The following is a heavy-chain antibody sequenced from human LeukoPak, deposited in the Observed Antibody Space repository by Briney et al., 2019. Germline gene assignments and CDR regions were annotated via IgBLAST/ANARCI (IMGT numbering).Heavy chain of an antibody. CDR3: ARGTPLLGFDY. Sequence: PGGSLRLSCAASGFTVSSNYMSWVGQAPGKGLEWASVIYAGGSTYYADSVKGRFTISRDNSKNTLYLQMNSLRAEDTAVYYCARGTPLLGFDYWGQGTLVTVPS. CDR2: IYAGGST. V-gene: IGHV3-66*01. D-gene: IGHD3-10*01. J-gene: IGHJ4*02. CDR1: GFTVSSNY.